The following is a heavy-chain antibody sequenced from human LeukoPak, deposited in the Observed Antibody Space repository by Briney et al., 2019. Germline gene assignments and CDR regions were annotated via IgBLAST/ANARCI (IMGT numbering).Heavy chain of an antibody. V-gene: IGHV4-31*03. D-gene: IGHD3-10*01. CDR3: VRDRELTY. J-gene: IGHJ4*02. CDR2: IYYSGST. CDR1: GGSISSGGYY. Sequence: SETLSLTCTVSGGSISSGGYYWSWIRQHPGKGLEWIGYIYYSGSTYYNPSLKSRVTISVDTSKNQFSLKLSSVTAADTAVYFCVRDRELTYWGQGTLVTVSS.